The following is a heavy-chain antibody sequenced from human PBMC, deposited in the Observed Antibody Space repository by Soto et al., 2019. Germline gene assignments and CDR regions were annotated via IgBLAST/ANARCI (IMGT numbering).Heavy chain of an antibody. V-gene: IGHV1-18*04. CDR1: GYTFTSYG. J-gene: IGHJ5*02. CDR2: ISAYNGNT. Sequence: QFQLVQSGAEVKKPGASVKVSCKASGYTFTSYGISWVRQAPGQGLEGMGWISAYNGNTNYAQKLQCRVTMTTDTSTSTAYMELRSLRSDDTAVYYCARDLGSGSYSRRSNWFDPWGQGTLVTVSS. CDR3: ARDLGSGSYSRRSNWFDP. D-gene: IGHD1-26*01.